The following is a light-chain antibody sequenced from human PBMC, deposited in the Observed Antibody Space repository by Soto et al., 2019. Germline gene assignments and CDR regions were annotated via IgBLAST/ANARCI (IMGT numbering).Light chain of an antibody. J-gene: IGKJ2*01. CDR2: DAS. Sequence: EIVLTQSPATLSLSPGERATLSFRASQSVSSYLAWYQQKPGQAPRLLIYDASNRATGIPARFSGSGSGTDFTLTISSLVPEDFAVYYCQQRSNWPPMYTLGHGNKLEIK. CDR3: QQRSNWPPMYT. V-gene: IGKV3-11*01. CDR1: QSVSSY.